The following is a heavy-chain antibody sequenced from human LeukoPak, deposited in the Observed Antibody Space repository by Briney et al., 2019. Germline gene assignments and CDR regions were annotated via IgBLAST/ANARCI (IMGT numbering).Heavy chain of an antibody. J-gene: IGHJ3*02. CDR2: INPNNGGT. D-gene: IGHD3-22*01. CDR1: GYPFITHY. Sequence: ASVKVSCKPSGYPFITHYIHWVRQAPGQGLEWMGRINPNNGGTNYAQKFQGRVTMTRDMSMSTAYMELSRLRSVDTAVYYCAGEDNSSGYRPFDIWGQGTMVTVPS. CDR3: AGEDNSSGYRPFDI. V-gene: IGHV1-2*06.